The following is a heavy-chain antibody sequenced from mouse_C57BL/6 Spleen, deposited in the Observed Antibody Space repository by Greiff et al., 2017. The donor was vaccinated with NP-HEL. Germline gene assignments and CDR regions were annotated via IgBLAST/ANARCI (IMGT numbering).Heavy chain of an antibody. Sequence: VKLQQPGAELVKPGASVKMSCKASGYTFTSYWITWVKQRPGQGLEWIGDIYPGSGSTNYNEKFKSKATLTVDTSSSTAYMQLCSLTSEDSAVYYCARGDGREYYFDYWGQGTTLTVSS. J-gene: IGHJ2*01. D-gene: IGHD1-1*01. CDR1: GYTFTSYW. CDR2: IYPGSGST. CDR3: ARGDGREYYFDY. V-gene: IGHV1-55*01.